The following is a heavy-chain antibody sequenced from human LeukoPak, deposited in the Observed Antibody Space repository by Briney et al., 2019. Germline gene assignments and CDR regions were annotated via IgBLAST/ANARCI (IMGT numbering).Heavy chain of an antibody. CDR2: IYHSGSN. Sequence: PSETLSLTCTVSGYSFRSGDYWGWIRQPPGKVLEWIGRIYHSGSNYYNQSLKSRVTISVDTSKNKFSLRLSTVTAADTAVYYCAREDGGYDLGDYYYYMDVWGKGATVTVSS. CDR3: AREDGGYDLGDYYYYMDV. J-gene: IGHJ6*03. D-gene: IGHD5-12*01. V-gene: IGHV4-38-2*02. CDR1: GYSFRSGDY.